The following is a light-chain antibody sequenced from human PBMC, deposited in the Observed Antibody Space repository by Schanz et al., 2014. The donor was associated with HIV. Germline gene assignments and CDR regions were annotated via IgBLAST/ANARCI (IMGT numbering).Light chain of an antibody. CDR1: QSVLNRSHNRNY. CDR2: WAS. Sequence: DIVMTQSPDSLAVSLGERAAINCKSSQSVLNRSHNRNYLSWYQQKLGQPPKLLIYWASTRESGVPDRFSGSGSETNFTLTISSLQAEDVAVYYCQQYYSTPYTFGQGTKLEIK. CDR3: QQYYSTPYT. J-gene: IGKJ2*01. V-gene: IGKV4-1*01.